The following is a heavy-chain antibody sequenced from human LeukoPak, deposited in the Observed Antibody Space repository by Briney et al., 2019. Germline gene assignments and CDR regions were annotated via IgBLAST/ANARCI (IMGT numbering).Heavy chain of an antibody. CDR1: GFTFSSYA. J-gene: IGHJ6*02. CDR2: ISGSGGST. V-gene: IGHV3-23*01. CDR3: AKEAETYYYYGMDV. Sequence: SGGSLRLSCAASGFTFSSYAMTWVRQAPGKGLEWVSAISGSGGSTYYADSVKGRFTISRNNSKNTLYLQMNSLRAEDTAVYYCAKEAETYYYYGMDVWGQGTTVTVSS.